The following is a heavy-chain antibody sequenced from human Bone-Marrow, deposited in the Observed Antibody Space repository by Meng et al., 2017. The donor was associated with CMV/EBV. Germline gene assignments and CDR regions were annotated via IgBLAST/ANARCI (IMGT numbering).Heavy chain of an antibody. CDR2: MYYSGST. Sequence: SEPLSLTCTVSGGSISSSSYYWGWIRQPPGKGLEWIGSMYYSGSTYYNPSLKSRVTISVDTSKNQFSLKLSSVTATDTAVHYCARFNVGHSGWFDTWGQGTLVTVSS. V-gene: IGHV4-39*01. J-gene: IGHJ5*02. D-gene: IGHD2-15*01. CDR3: ARFNVGHSGWFDT. CDR1: GGSISSSSYY.